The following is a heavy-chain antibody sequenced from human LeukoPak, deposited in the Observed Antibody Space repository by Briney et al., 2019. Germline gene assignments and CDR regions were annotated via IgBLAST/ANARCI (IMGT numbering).Heavy chain of an antibody. CDR1: GFTFNIHW. CDR3: AGGPDRGY. D-gene: IGHD1-14*01. CDR2: IRPDGSEK. Sequence: GGSLRLSCEASGFTFNIHWMNWVRQAPGKGLEWLANIRPDGSEKVYVDSVRGRFTISRDNTKNSVYLQMNNLRSEDSAVYYCAGGPDRGYWGQGTLVTVSS. V-gene: IGHV3-7*04. J-gene: IGHJ4*02.